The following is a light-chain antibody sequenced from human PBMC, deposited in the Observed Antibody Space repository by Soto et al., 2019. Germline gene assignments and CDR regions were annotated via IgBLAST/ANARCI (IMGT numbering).Light chain of an antibody. CDR1: QDINRY. CDR3: QPYDDDIRT. CDR2: DAS. Sequence: DIQLTQSPSSLSASVGDRVTITCQASQDINRYLNWYQQKPGKAPKLLIYDASNLQRGVPSRFSGSGSETTFALIISSLQPEDIATYYCQPYDDDIRTFGGGTKVE. V-gene: IGKV1-33*01. J-gene: IGKJ4*01.